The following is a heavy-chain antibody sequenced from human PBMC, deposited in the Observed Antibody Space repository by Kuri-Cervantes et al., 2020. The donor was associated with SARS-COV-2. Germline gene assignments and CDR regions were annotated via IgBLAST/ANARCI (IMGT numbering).Heavy chain of an antibody. CDR1: GFTFSSYA. CDR2: ISGYGDIT. D-gene: IGHD1-26*01. Sequence: GGSLRLSCAASGFTFSSYAMSWVRQAPGKGLEWVSAISGYGDITHYADSVKGRFTISRDNSKNTLYLQMNSLRAEETAVYYCAKDGSTSGSYAYWGQGTLVTVSS. V-gene: IGHV3-23*01. J-gene: IGHJ4*02. CDR3: AKDGSTSGSYAY.